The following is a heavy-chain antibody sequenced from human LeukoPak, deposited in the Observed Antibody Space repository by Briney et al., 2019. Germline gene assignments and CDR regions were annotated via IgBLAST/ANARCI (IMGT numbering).Heavy chain of an antibody. CDR3: ARGANYDFWSGYYWVLDY. J-gene: IGHJ4*02. D-gene: IGHD3-3*01. V-gene: IGHV4-34*01. CDR1: GGSFSGYY. Sequence: ASETLSLTCAVYGGSFSGYYWSWIRQPPGKGLEWIGEINHSGSTNYNPSLKSRVTISVDTSKNQFPLKLSSVTAADTAVYYCARGANYDFWSGYYWVLDYWGQGTLVTVSS. CDR2: INHSGST.